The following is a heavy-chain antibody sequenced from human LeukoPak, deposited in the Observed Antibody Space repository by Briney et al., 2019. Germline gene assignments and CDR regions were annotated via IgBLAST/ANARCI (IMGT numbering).Heavy chain of an antibody. CDR2: IYTSGST. J-gene: IGHJ4*02. Sequence: SETLSLTCTVSGGSISSYYWSWIRQPAGKGLEWIGRIYTSGSTNYNPPLKSRVTMSVDTSKNQFSLKLSSVTAADTAVYYCAKWYPIKQGYCSGGSCYGSNYWGQGTLVTVSS. D-gene: IGHD2-15*01. CDR3: AKWYPIKQGYCSGGSCYGSNY. CDR1: GGSISSYY. V-gene: IGHV4-4*07.